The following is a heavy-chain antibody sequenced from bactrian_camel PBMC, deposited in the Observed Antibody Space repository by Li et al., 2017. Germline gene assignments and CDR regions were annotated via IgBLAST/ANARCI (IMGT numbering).Heavy chain of an antibody. CDR2: MYTGFGGGSI. Sequence: HVQLVESGGGSVQVGGSLRLSCVASGRPNENYFLAWFRQPPGKEREGVAAMYTGFGGGSIYYDDSVKGRFTISRDKMNENTLYLQMNDLKVEDAATYHCAAKNGPCGSVSWRAADTYNHWGQGTQVTVS. D-gene: IGHD3*01. V-gene: IGHV3S45*01. J-gene: IGHJ4*01. CDR1: GRPNENYF. CDR3: AAKNGPCGSVSWRAADTYNH.